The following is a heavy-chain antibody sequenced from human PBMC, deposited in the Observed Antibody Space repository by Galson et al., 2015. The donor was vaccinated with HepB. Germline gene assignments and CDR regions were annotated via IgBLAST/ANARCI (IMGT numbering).Heavy chain of an antibody. V-gene: IGHV3-21*01. D-gene: IGHD3-3*01. CDR3: ARDGDHQTPPLFDFWSDQPREDYYMDV. Sequence: SLRLSCAASGFTFSSYSMNWVRQAPGKGLEWVSSISSSSSYIYYADSLKGRFTMSRDNAKNSLYLQMNSLRAEDTAVYYCARDGDHQTPPLFDFWSDQPREDYYMDVWGKGTTVTVSS. CDR2: ISSSSSYI. J-gene: IGHJ6*03. CDR1: GFTFSSYS.